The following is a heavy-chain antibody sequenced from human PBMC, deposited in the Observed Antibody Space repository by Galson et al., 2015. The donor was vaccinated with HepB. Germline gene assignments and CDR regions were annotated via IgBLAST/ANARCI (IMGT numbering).Heavy chain of an antibody. CDR2: INAGNGNT. CDR3: AREGHSNELFDY. Sequence: SVKVSCKASGYTFTSYAMHWVRQAPGQRLEWMGWINAGNGNTKYSQKFQGRVTITRDTSASTAYMELSSLRSEDTAVYYCAREGHSNELFDYWGQGTLVTVSS. D-gene: IGHD6-13*01. CDR1: GYTFTSYA. V-gene: IGHV1-3*01. J-gene: IGHJ4*02.